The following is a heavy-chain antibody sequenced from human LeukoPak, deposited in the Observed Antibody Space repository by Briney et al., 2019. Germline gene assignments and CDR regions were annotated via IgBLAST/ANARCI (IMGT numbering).Heavy chain of an antibody. CDR3: ARDPRWLTPDCTSTSCYENYFDP. D-gene: IGHD2-2*01. V-gene: IGHV4-38-2*02. Sequence: SETLSLTCDVSGYSISNGYQWAWIRPSPGRGLEWIGTIFHDGGAHYNPSLGSRVVISIDTSKNQFSLRLRSVTVADTAVYYCARDPRWLTPDCTSTSCYENYFDPWGRGTLVTVPS. J-gene: IGHJ5*02. CDR2: IFHDGGA. CDR1: GYSISNGYQ.